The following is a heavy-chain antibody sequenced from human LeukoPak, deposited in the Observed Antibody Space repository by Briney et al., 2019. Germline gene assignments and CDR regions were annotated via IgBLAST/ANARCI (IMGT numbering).Heavy chain of an antibody. D-gene: IGHD6-19*01. J-gene: IGHJ4*02. CDR3: ATVSPLSGSSGWYYPWDY. Sequence: ASVKVSCKVSGYTLTELSMHWVRQAPGKGLEWMGGFDPEDGETIYAQKFQGRVTMTEDTSTDTAYMELSSLRSEGTAVYYCATVSPLSGSSGWYYPWDYWGQGTLVTVSS. V-gene: IGHV1-24*01. CDR1: GYTLTELS. CDR2: FDPEDGET.